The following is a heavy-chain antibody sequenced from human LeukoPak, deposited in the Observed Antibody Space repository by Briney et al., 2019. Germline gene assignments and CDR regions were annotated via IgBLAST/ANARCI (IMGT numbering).Heavy chain of an antibody. CDR3: AKVVSYSSGWFFHH. D-gene: IGHD6-19*01. CDR2: VNGSGYSA. V-gene: IGHV3-23*01. J-gene: IGHJ1*01. Sequence: GGSLRLSCAASGLTFSSYAMSWVRQAPGKGLEWVSSVNGSGYSAYYADSAKGRFTISRDNSKDTLFLQMSTLRVEDTAVYYCAKVVSYSSGWFFHHWGQGTLVTVSS. CDR1: GLTFSSYA.